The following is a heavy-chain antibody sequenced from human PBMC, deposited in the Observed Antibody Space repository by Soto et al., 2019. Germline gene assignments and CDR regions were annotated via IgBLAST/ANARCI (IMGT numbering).Heavy chain of an antibody. CDR3: AKDRSRGVTVPADY. D-gene: IGHD4-17*01. CDR1: GFLFSNSA. J-gene: IGHJ4*02. CDR2: ISGGGVGT. Sequence: EVQLLESGGGLVHPGGSLRLSCAASGFLFSNSAMNWVRQAPGKGLEWVSSISGGGVGTHYADSVRGRFTISRDNSKETVYLQMNSLRAEDAATYYCAKDRSRGVTVPADYWGQETLVSVSS. V-gene: IGHV3-23*01.